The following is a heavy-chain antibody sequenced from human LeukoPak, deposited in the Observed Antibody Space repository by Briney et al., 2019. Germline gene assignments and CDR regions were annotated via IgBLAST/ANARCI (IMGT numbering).Heavy chain of an antibody. J-gene: IGHJ5*02. CDR1: GGSISSSSYY. CDR3: ARQDDVIVVVPAAIEAGWFDP. CDR2: IYYSGST. Sequence: SETLSLTCTVSGGSISSSSYYWGWLRQPPGTGLEWIGSIYYSGSTYYNPSLKSRVTISVDTSKNQFSLKLSSVTAADTAVYYCARQDDVIVVVPAAIEAGWFDPWGQGTLVTVSS. V-gene: IGHV4-39*01. D-gene: IGHD2-2*01.